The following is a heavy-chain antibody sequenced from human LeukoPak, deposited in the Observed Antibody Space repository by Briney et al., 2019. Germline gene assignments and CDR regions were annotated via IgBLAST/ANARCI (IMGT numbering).Heavy chain of an antibody. Sequence: SDTLSLTFAVSAHSVSSGDNWGWIRQPPGKGLEWIGSIFNSGSTYYNPSLKSRVTISADTSKRHFSLKLSSVTAADTAVDYRASDRSERLGNGGSFDYWGQGTLVTVSS. J-gene: IGHJ4*02. CDR2: IFNSGST. CDR1: AHSVSSGDN. D-gene: IGHD3-16*01. V-gene: IGHV4-38-2*01. CDR3: ASDRSERLGNGGSFDY.